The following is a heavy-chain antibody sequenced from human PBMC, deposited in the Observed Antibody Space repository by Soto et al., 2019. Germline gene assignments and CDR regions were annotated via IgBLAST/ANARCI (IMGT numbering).Heavy chain of an antibody. CDR1: GYTFTNYW. Sequence: EVQLVQSGAEVKKPGESLKISCQGSGYTFTNYWITWVRQMPGKGLEWMGRIDPSDSYTNYSPSFQGHVTISVDKSISTAYLQWSSLKASDTGIYYCARPRRPHSSRLGLTYWGQGTLVSGSS. D-gene: IGHD1-7*01. CDR2: IDPSDSYT. V-gene: IGHV5-10-1*03. J-gene: IGHJ4*02. CDR3: ARPRRPHSSRLGLTY.